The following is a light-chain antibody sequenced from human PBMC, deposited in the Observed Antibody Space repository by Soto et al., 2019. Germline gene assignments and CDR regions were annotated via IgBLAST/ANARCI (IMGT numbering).Light chain of an antibody. V-gene: IGLV2-14*01. CDR2: EVT. CDR3: NSYTSSTTVI. CDR1: STDVGGYNY. J-gene: IGLJ2*01. Sequence: QSVLTQPASVSGSLGQSISISCTGTSTDVGGYNYVSWYQHHPGKAPKLVIFEVTNRPSGISNRFSASKSGNTASLTISGLQAEDEVYYYCNSYTSSTTVIFGGGTKVTVL.